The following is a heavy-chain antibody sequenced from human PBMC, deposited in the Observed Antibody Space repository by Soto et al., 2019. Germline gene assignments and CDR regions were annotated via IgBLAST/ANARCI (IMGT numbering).Heavy chain of an antibody. CDR3: ARLGYYYDSSGYSD. Sequence: SETLSLTCTVSGGSISSGDYYWSWIRQPPGKGLEWIGYIYYSGSTYYNPSLKSRITISVDTSKNQFSLKLSSVTAADTAVYYCARLGYYYDSSGYSDWGQGTLVTVYS. D-gene: IGHD3-22*01. CDR1: GGSISSGDYY. V-gene: IGHV4-30-4*01. J-gene: IGHJ4*02. CDR2: IYYSGST.